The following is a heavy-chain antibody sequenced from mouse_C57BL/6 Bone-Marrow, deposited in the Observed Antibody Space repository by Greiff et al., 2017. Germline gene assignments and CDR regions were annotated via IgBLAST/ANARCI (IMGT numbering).Heavy chain of an antibody. D-gene: IGHD1-1*01. J-gene: IGHJ3*01. CDR1: GFTFSSYG. CDR3: AREDYYGSSYAWFAY. V-gene: IGHV5-6*01. Sequence: EVKVVESGGDLVKPGGSLKLSCAASGFTFSSYGLSLVRQTPDKRLEWVATISSGGSYTYYPDSVKGRFTISRDNAKNTLYLQMSSLKSEDTAMYYCAREDYYGSSYAWFAYWGQGTLVTVSA. CDR2: ISSGGSYT.